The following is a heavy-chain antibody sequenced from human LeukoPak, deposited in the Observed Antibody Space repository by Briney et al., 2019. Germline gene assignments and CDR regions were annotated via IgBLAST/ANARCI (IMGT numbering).Heavy chain of an antibody. Sequence: WASVKVSCKASGYTFTGYYMHWVRQAPGQGLEWMGWINPNSGGTNYAQKFQGRVTMTRGTSISTAYMELSRLRSDDTAVYYCARVEVTGTTPFPYFDYWGQGTLVTVSS. CDR1: GYTFTGYY. J-gene: IGHJ4*02. CDR2: INPNSGGT. D-gene: IGHD1-7*01. V-gene: IGHV1-2*02. CDR3: ARVEVTGTTPFPYFDY.